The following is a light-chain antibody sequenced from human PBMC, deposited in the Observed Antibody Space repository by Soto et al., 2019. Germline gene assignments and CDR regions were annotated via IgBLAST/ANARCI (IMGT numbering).Light chain of an antibody. V-gene: IGLV2-14*01. J-gene: IGLJ2*01. CDR2: AVT. CDR1: SSDIGGYNF. CDR3: ASYTTSSTLV. Sequence: QSALTQPASVSGSPGQSITISCTGTSSDIGGYNFVSWYHQHPGKAPKLLIYAVTNRPSGIPDRFSGSKSGNTASLIISGLQAEDGADYYCASYTTSSTLVFGGGTKLTVL.